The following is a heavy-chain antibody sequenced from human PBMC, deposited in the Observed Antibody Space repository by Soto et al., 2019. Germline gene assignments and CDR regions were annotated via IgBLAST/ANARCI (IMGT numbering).Heavy chain of an antibody. D-gene: IGHD1-7*01. CDR2: INHSGST. CDR1: GGSSSGYY. V-gene: IGHV4-34*01. CDR3: ARVKGITGTTVDY. J-gene: IGHJ4*02. Sequence: PSETLSLTCAVYGGSSSGYYWSWIRQPPGKGLEWIGEINHSGSTNYNPSLKSRVTISVDTSKNQFSLKLSSVTAADTAVYYYARVKGITGTTVDYWGQGTLVTVSS.